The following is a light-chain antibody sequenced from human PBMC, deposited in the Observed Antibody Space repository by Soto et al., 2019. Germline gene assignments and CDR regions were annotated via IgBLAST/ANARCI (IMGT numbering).Light chain of an antibody. CDR1: QGITRY. V-gene: IGKV1-9*01. Sequence: IQVTQSPSSLSASVGDRVTITCRASQGITRYLAWYQQKPGKAPQLLIYAASALQTGVSSRFSGSGYGTDFALPISNLQPEDFATYFCQQLDSYPLTFGGGTTVEF. CDR2: AAS. J-gene: IGKJ4*01. CDR3: QQLDSYPLT.